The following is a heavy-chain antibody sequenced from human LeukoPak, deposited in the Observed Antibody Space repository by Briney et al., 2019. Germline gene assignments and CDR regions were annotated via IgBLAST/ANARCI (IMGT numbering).Heavy chain of an antibody. CDR1: GGSISSSSYY. J-gene: IGHJ6*03. Sequence: SETLSLTCTVSGGSISSSSYYWSWIRQPPGKGLEWIGYIYYSGGTNYNPSLKSRVTISVDTSKNQFSLKLSSVTAADTAVYYCARVGSGDRDYYYMDVWGKGTTVTVSS. D-gene: IGHD7-27*01. CDR3: ARVGSGDRDYYYMDV. CDR2: IYYSGGT. V-gene: IGHV4-61*01.